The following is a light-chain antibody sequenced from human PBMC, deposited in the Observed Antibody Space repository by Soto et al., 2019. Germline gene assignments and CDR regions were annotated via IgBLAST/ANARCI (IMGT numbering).Light chain of an antibody. CDR1: QIISNR. CDR2: KTS. J-gene: IGKJ4*02. CDR3: QHYDTYSP. Sequence: DIQMTQSPSILSASVGDRVTITCRASQIISNRLAWYQQKPGKAPKLLIYKTSSLESGVPARFSGSGSGTEFTLTISSLQPDDFATYFCQHYDTYSPFGGGTKVEIK. V-gene: IGKV1-5*03.